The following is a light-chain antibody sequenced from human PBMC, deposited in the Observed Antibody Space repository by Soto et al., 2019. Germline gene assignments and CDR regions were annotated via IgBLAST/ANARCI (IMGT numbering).Light chain of an antibody. V-gene: IGKV3-20*01. J-gene: IGKJ1*01. CDR1: QSVSSSY. Sequence: EIVLTQSPGTLSLSAGERATLSCRASQSVSSSYLAWYQHKPGQAPRLLIYGVSSRATGIPDRFSGSGSGTHFTLIISSLEPEDFAVYYCHQYGTSPKTFGQGTKVEIK. CDR3: HQYGTSPKT. CDR2: GVS.